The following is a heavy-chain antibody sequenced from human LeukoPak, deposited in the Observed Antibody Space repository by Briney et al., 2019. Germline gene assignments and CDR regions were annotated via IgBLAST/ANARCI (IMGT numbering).Heavy chain of an antibody. Sequence: GGSLRLSCTVSGFTFSSNSMSWVRQAPGKGLEWVSFIYSDNTHYSDSVKGRFTISRDNSKNTLYLQMNSLRAEDTAVYYCAKDRRDYYGSGSLDYWGQGTLVTVSS. J-gene: IGHJ4*02. V-gene: IGHV3-66*03. CDR2: IYSDNT. CDR3: AKDRRDYYGSGSLDY. CDR1: GFTFSSNS. D-gene: IGHD3-10*01.